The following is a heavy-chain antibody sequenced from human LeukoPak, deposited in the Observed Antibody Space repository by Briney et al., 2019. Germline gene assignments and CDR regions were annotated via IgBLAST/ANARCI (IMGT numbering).Heavy chain of an antibody. J-gene: IGHJ4*02. CDR2: IRYDGSNK. V-gene: IGHV3-30*02. CDR1: EFTFSSYG. CDR3: AKGSLGGPRPIDY. D-gene: IGHD7-27*01. Sequence: GGPLRLSCAASEFTFSSYGMHWVRQAPGKGLEWVAFIRYDGSNKYYADSVKGRFTISRDNSKNTLYLQMNSLRAEDTAVYYCAKGSLGGPRPIDYWGQGTLVTVSS.